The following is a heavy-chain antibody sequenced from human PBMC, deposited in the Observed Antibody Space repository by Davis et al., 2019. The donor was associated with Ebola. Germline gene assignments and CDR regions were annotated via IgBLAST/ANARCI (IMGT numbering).Heavy chain of an antibody. V-gene: IGHV4-34*01. CDR3: ARGLSTGGFDP. Sequence: MPSETLSLTCTVSGGSISSYYWSWIRQPPGKGLEWIGEINHSGSTNYNPSLKSRVTISVDTSKNQFSLKLSPVTAADTAVYYCARGLSTGGFDPWGQGTLVTVSA. CDR1: GGSISSYY. D-gene: IGHD1-26*01. CDR2: INHSGST. J-gene: IGHJ5*02.